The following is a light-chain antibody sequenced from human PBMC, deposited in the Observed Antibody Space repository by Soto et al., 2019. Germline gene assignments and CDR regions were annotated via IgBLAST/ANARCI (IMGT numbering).Light chain of an antibody. CDR3: QQYGGSPRT. CDR2: GAS. J-gene: IGKJ1*01. V-gene: IGKV3-20*01. CDR1: QSVGGTF. Sequence: EIVLTQSPGTLSLSPGEGATLSCRASQSVGGTFLAWYQQKGGQAPRLLIHGASNRATGIPDRFSGSGSGTDFTLTISSLKPEDFAVYYSQQYGGSPRTFGQGTKVEVK.